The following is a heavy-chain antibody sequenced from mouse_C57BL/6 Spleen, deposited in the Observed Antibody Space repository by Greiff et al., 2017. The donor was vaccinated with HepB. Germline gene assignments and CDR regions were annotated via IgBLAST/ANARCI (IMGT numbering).Heavy chain of an antibody. CDR2: IYPRDGST. CDR3: ARGDSVVAPFAY. Sequence: QVQLQQSDAELVKPGASVKISCKVSGYTFTDHTIHWMKQRPEQGLDWIGYIYPRDGSTKYNEKFKGKATLTADKSSSTAYMQLSSLTSEDSAVYCCARGDSVVAPFAYWGQGTLVTVSA. D-gene: IGHD1-1*01. CDR1: GYTFTDHT. V-gene: IGHV1-78*01. J-gene: IGHJ3*01.